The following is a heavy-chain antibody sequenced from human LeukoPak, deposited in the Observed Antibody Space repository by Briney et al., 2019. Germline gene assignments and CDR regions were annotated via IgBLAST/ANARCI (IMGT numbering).Heavy chain of an antibody. CDR1: GFTFSAYS. D-gene: IGHD1-1*01. J-gene: IGHJ3*01. Sequence: PGGSLRLSCAASGFTFSAYSMNWVRQAPGKGLEWVSSISGSSNYIYYEDSVKGRFTISRDNAKNSLYLQMNSLRAEDTAVYYCATRWENDPWGQGTMVTVSS. CDR2: ISGSSNYI. V-gene: IGHV3-21*01. CDR3: ATRWENDP.